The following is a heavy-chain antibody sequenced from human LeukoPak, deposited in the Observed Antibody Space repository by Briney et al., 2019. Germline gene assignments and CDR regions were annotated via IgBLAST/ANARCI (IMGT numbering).Heavy chain of an antibody. J-gene: IGHJ4*02. CDR3: SRESGAFCPFGY. CDR2: VSLAGQT. CDR1: GRSISNTNW. D-gene: IGHD1-26*01. V-gene: IGHV4-4*02. Sequence: AETLSLTCDVSGRSISNTNWWSWVRQPPGQGLEWIGEVSLAGQTNYTPSLNGRVTMSLDESSNQLSLKLTSVTAADTAIYYCSRESGAFCPFGYWGEGTLVIVPS.